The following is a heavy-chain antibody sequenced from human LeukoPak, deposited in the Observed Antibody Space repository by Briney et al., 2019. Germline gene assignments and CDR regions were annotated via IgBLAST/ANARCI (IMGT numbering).Heavy chain of an antibody. CDR3: ARQEDDSSGYYLYYFDY. V-gene: IGHV4-39*01. J-gene: IGHJ4*02. CDR1: GGSISSSSYY. Sequence: SETLFLTCTVSGGSISSSSYYWGWIRQPPGKGLEWIGSIYYSGSTYYNPPLKSRVTISVDTSKNQFSLKLSSVTAADTAVYYCARQEDDSSGYYLYYFDYWGQGTLVTVSS. CDR2: IYYSGST. D-gene: IGHD3-22*01.